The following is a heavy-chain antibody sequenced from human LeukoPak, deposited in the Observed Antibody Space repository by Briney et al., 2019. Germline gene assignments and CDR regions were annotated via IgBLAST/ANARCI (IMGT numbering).Heavy chain of an antibody. CDR2: ISGSGGST. V-gene: IGHV3-23*01. Sequence: GGSLRLSCAASGFAFSSYAMSWVRQAPGKGLEWVSAISGSGGSTYYADAVKGRFTISRDNSKNTLYLQMNSLRAEDTAVYYCAKGSVQYSSSWYYFDYWGQGTLVTVSS. CDR1: GFAFSSYA. D-gene: IGHD6-13*01. CDR3: AKGSVQYSSSWYYFDY. J-gene: IGHJ4*02.